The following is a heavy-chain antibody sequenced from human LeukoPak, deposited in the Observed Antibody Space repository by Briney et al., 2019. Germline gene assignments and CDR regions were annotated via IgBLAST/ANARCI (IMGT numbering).Heavy chain of an antibody. V-gene: IGHV6-1*01. Sequence: SQTLSLTCGISGDSVSSNSAAWNWIRQSPSRGLEWLGRTYYRSKWFINYAPSVKSRIIINPDTPKNQVSVQLNSVTPEDTAVYYCTRSDCSSGRCPGFDNWGQGTLVTVSS. J-gene: IGHJ4*02. CDR1: GDSVSSNSAA. CDR2: TYYRSKWFI. D-gene: IGHD2-15*01. CDR3: TRSDCSSGRCPGFDN.